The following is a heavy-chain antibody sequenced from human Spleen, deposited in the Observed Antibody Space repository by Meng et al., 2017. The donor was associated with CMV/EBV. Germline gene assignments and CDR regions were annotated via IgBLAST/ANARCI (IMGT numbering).Heavy chain of an antibody. V-gene: IGHV1-2*02. Sequence: ASVKVSCKASGYTFTGYNIHWVRQAPGAGLEWMGWINPNTSDARYAPNFQGRVTLTSDTSISTAYMQLSRLQYDDTAVYYCARLLHTILGTAYYYGMDVWGPGTMVTVSS. CDR2: INPNTSDA. J-gene: IGHJ6*02. D-gene: IGHD3-3*01. CDR3: ARLLHTILGTAYYYGMDV. CDR1: GYTFTGYN.